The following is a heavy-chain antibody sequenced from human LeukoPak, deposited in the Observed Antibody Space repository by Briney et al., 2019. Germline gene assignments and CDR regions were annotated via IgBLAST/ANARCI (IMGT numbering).Heavy chain of an antibody. J-gene: IGHJ4*01. D-gene: IGHD6-13*01. V-gene: IGHV4-4*07. CDR2: IYTSGST. CDR1: GGSISSYY. Sequence: SETLSLTCTVSGGSISSYYWGWIRQPAGKGLEWIGRIYTSGSTNYNPSLKSRVTMSVDTSKNQFSLKLSSVTAADTAVYCCARDEYSSSLEDYFDYWGQGTLVTVSS. CDR3: ARDEYSSSLEDYFDY.